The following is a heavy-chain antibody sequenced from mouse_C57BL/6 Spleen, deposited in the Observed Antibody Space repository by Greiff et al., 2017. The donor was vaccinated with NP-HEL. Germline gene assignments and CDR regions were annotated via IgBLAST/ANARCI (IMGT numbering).Heavy chain of an antibody. CDR1: GYTFTSYW. J-gene: IGHJ2*01. V-gene: IGHV1-53*01. D-gene: IGHD1-1*01. CDR3: ARKNGPTGEYFDY. CDR2: INPSNGGT. Sequence: VQLQQPGTELVKPGASVKLSCKASGYTFTSYWMHWVKQRPGQGLEWIGNINPSNGGTNYNEKFKSKATLTVDKSSSTAYMQLSSLTSEDSAVYYCARKNGPTGEYFDYWGQGTTLTVSS.